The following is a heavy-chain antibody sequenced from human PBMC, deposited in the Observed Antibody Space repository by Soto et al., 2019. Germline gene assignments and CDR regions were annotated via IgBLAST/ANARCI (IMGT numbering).Heavy chain of an antibody. CDR2: MNPNSGNT. Sequence: ASVKVSCTDSGYTFTSYDINWVRQATGQGLEWMGWMNPNSGNTGYAQKFQGRVTMTRNTSISTAYMELSSLRSEDTAVYYCARGPGSWYYYYMDVWGKGTTVTVSS. CDR1: GYTFTSYD. J-gene: IGHJ6*03. CDR3: ARGPGSWYYYYMDV. D-gene: IGHD6-13*01. V-gene: IGHV1-8*01.